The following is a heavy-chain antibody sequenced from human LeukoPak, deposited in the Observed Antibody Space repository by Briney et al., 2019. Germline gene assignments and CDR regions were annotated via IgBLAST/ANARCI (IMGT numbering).Heavy chain of an antibody. V-gene: IGHV4-38-2*01. CDR2: IYHSGST. CDR1: GYSISSGYY. CDR3: ASLTIFGVVGGFDY. J-gene: IGHJ4*02. Sequence: PSETLSLTCAVSGYSISSGYYWGWIRQPPGKGLEWIGSIYHSGSTYYNPSLKSRVTISVDTSKNQFSLKLSSVTAADTAVYYCASLTIFGVVGGFDYWGQGTLSPSPQ. D-gene: IGHD3-3*01.